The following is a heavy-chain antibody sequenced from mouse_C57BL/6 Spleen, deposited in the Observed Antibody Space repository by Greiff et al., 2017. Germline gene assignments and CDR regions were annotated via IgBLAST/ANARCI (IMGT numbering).Heavy chain of an antibody. D-gene: IGHD1-1*01. V-gene: IGHV5-6*01. J-gene: IGHJ1*03. CDR2: ISSGGSYT. CDR3: ARLGTTVVARYFDV. CDR1: GFTFSSYG. Sequence: EVQGVESGGDLVKPGGSLKLSCAASGFTFSSYGMSWVRQTPDKRLEWVATISSGGSYTYYPDSVKGRCTISRDNAKNTLYLQLSRQKSEDTAMYYCARLGTTVVARYFDVWGTGTTVTVSS.